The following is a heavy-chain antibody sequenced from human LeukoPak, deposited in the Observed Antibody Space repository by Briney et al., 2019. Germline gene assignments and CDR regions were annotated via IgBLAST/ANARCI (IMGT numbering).Heavy chain of an antibody. J-gene: IGHJ4*02. D-gene: IGHD5-18*01. Sequence: GGSLRLSCAASGFTFSSYWMSWVRQAPGKGLEWVANIKQDGSEKYYVDSVNGRFTISRDNAKNSLYLQMSSLRAEDTAVYYCARDTAMVSPFDYWGQGTLVTVSS. CDR1: GFTFSSYW. CDR3: ARDTAMVSPFDY. V-gene: IGHV3-7*01. CDR2: IKQDGSEK.